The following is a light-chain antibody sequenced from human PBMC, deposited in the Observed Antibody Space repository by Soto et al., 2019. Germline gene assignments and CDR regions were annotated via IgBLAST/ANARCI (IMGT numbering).Light chain of an antibody. CDR2: DAS. CDR1: QDISNY. CDR3: QQYDNLWWT. Sequence: DIQMTKSPSSLSASVGDRVTITCQASQDISNYLNWYQQKPGKAPKLLIYDASNLETGVPSRFSGSGSGTDFTFTISSLQPEDIATYYCQQYDNLWWTFGQGTKVDIK. J-gene: IGKJ1*01. V-gene: IGKV1-33*01.